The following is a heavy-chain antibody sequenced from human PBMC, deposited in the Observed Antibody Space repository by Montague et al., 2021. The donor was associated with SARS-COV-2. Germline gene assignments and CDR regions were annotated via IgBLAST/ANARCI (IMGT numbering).Heavy chain of an antibody. D-gene: IGHD3-22*01. CDR3: ARARITMIVVVNAFDI. J-gene: IGHJ3*02. Sequence: TLSLTCTVSGGSISSGGYYWSWIRQHPGKGLEWVGYIYYSGSTYYXXXLESRVTISVDTSKNQFSLKLSSVTAADTAVYYCARARITMIVVVNAFDIWGQGTMVTVSS. CDR2: IYYSGST. CDR1: GGSISSGGYY. V-gene: IGHV4-31*03.